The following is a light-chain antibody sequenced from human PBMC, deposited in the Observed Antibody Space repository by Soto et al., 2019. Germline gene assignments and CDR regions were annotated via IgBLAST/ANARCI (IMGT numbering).Light chain of an antibody. CDR3: QQYGSSLIT. CDR2: GAS. CDR1: QSVSSY. J-gene: IGKJ5*01. V-gene: IGKV3-20*01. Sequence: PGERATLSCRASQSVSSYLAWYQQKPGQAPRLLIYGASSRATGIPDRFSGSGSGTDFTLTISRLEPEDFAVYYCQQYGSSLITFGQGTRLEIK.